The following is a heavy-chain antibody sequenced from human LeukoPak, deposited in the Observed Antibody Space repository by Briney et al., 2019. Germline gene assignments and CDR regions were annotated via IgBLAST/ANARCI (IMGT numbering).Heavy chain of an antibody. CDR1: GFTFSSYS. CDR3: ARDAASYDSSGYYSY. CDR2: ISSSSSYI. D-gene: IGHD3-22*01. Sequence: GGSLRLSCAASGFTFSSYSMNWVRQAPGKELEWVSSISSSSSYIYYADSVKGRFTISRDNAKNSLYLQMNSLRAEDTAVYYCARDAASYDSSGYYSYWGQGTLVTVSS. J-gene: IGHJ4*02. V-gene: IGHV3-21*01.